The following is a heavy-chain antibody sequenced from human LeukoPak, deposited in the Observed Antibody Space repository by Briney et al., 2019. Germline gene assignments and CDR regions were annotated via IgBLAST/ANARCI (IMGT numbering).Heavy chain of an antibody. V-gene: IGHV3-23*01. D-gene: IGHD2/OR15-2a*01. CDR2: ISGSGYST. CDR3: AKEDLYYFDY. CDR1: GFSISSYA. Sequence: GSLRLSCAASGFSISSYAMSWVRQAPGKGLEWVSAISGSGYSTSYADSVKGRFTISRDNSKNTLYLLMNSLRAEDTALYFCAKEDLYYFDYWGQGTLVTVSS. J-gene: IGHJ4*02.